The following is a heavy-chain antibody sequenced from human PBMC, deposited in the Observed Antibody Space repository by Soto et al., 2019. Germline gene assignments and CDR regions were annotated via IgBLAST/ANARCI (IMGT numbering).Heavy chain of an antibody. CDR2: IKGDGSEK. CDR3: ARGTVAPGLDY. D-gene: IGHD4-17*01. CDR1: GFTFSEYW. V-gene: IGHV3-7*01. Sequence: EVQLVESGGGLVQAGGSLRLSCAASGFTFSEYWVNWVRQTPGKGLEWVANIKGDGSEKYYVDSLKGRFTISRDNAKNSLYLQINSLRAEDTAVYYCARGTVAPGLDYWGQGTLVTFSS. J-gene: IGHJ4*02.